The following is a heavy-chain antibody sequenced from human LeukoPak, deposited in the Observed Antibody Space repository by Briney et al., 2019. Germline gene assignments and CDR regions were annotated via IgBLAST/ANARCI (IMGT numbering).Heavy chain of an antibody. Sequence: SETLSLTCAVSGYSISSGYYWGWNRPPPGKGLEWIGSMYYSGTSSYNASLRSRATTSVDTSKNQFSLNLTSVTAADTAVYYCTRQIRYCSGGNCYRYFDYWGQGTLVTVS. D-gene: IGHD2-15*01. CDR1: GYSISSGYY. CDR3: TRQIRYCSGGNCYRYFDY. J-gene: IGHJ4*02. CDR2: MYYSGTS. V-gene: IGHV4-38-2*01.